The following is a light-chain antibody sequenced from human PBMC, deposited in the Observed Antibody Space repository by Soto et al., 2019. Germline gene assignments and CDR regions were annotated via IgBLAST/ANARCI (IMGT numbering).Light chain of an antibody. CDR1: SSDVGGYNY. CDR2: DVS. J-gene: IGLJ1*01. Sequence: QSVLTQPASVSGSPGQSITISCTGTSSDVGGYNYVSWYQQHPGKAPKLMIYDVSDRPSGVSNRFSASKSGNTASLTISGLQAEDEADYYCCSYTSSXTPWDFGTGTKVTVL. CDR3: CSYTSSXTPWD. V-gene: IGLV2-14*03.